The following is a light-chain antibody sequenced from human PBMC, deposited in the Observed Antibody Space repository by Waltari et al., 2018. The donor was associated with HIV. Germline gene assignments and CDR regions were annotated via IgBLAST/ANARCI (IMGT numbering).Light chain of an antibody. CDR2: GNN. Sequence: QSVLTQPPSVSGAPGQRVTISCTGSSSNIGAGYDVHWYQQLPGTAPKLLIYGNNNRPSGVPDRFSASKSDTSASLTSTGLQAEHEGDYYCQSYDSDLGGSYVFGTGTKVSVL. CDR3: QSYDSDLGGSYV. CDR1: SSNIGAGYD. J-gene: IGLJ1*01. V-gene: IGLV1-40*01.